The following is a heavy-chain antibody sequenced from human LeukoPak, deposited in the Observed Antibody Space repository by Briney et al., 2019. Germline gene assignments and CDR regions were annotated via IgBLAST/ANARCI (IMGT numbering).Heavy chain of an antibody. CDR2: ISSSSSYT. CDR3: ARVPSSISSTAIIFYYFDY. D-gene: IGHD2-21*02. CDR1: GFTFSDYY. J-gene: IGHJ4*02. Sequence: GGSLRLSCAASGFTFSDYYMSWLRQAPGKGLEWGSYISSSSSYTNYADSVKGRFTISRDNAKNSLYLQMNSLRAEDTAVYYCARVPSSISSTAIIFYYFDYWGQGTLVTVSS. V-gene: IGHV3-11*06.